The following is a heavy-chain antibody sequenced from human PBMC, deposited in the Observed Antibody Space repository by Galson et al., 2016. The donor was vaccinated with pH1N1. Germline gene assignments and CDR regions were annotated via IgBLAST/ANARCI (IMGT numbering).Heavy chain of an antibody. D-gene: IGHD2-2*02. CDR3: SRAPYCSNATCYSVWFDP. CDR1: GYTFTSYY. CDR2: ITPTGGRT. Sequence: SVKVSCKASGYTFTSYYMHWVRQAPGQGLEWMGIITPTGGRTSYAQKFTDRVAMTSDTSTSTVYMELNSLRSEDTAVYYCSRAPYCSNATCYSVWFDPWGQGTPVTVSS. V-gene: IGHV1-46*01. J-gene: IGHJ5*02.